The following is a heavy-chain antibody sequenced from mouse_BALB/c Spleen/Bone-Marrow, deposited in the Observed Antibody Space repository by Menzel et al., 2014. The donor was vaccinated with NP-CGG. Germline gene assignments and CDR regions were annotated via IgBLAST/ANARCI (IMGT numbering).Heavy chain of an antibody. D-gene: IGHD1-1*01. J-gene: IGHJ3*01. Sequence: EVKLMESGPGLVKPSQPLSLTCSVTGYSITSGYYWNWIRQFPGNKLEWMGYISYDGSNNYNPSPKNRISITRDTSKNQFFLKLSSVTTEDTATFYCARGFITTVVPFAYWGQGTLVTVSA. V-gene: IGHV3-6*02. CDR1: GYSITSGYY. CDR2: ISYDGSN. CDR3: ARGFITTVVPFAY.